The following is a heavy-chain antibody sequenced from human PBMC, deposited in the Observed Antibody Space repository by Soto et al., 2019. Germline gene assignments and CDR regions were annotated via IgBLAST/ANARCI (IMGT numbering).Heavy chain of an antibody. Sequence: EVQLVESGGGLVKPGWSLRLSCAASGFTFSSYSMHWVRQAPGKGLEWVSSISSSSTYIKYADSVKGRFTISRDNAKNSLYLQMNSLRAEDTAVYYCARGEGYFDWSAPRYWGQGTLVTVSS. V-gene: IGHV3-21*01. J-gene: IGHJ4*02. CDR1: GFTFSSYS. CDR3: ARGEGYFDWSAPRY. D-gene: IGHD3-9*01. CDR2: ISSSSTYI.